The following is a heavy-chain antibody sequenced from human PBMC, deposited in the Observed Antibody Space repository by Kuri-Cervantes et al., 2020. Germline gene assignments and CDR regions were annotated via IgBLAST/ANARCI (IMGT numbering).Heavy chain of an antibody. CDR2: ISSSSSYI. Sequence: ETLSLTCAASGFTFSSYSMNWVRQAPGKGLEWVSSISSSSSYIYYADSVKGRFTISRDNSKNTLYLQMNSLRAEDTAVYYCAKEAIPVNYYYFYMDVWGKGTTVTVSS. D-gene: IGHD4-11*01. V-gene: IGHV3-21*04. CDR1: GFTFSSYS. J-gene: IGHJ6*03. CDR3: AKEAIPVNYYYFYMDV.